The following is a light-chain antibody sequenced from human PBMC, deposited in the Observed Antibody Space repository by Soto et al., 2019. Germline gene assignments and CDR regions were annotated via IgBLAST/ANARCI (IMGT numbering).Light chain of an antibody. CDR3: QQANSFPFT. CDR2: AAS. V-gene: IGKV1-12*02. Sequence: DIQMTQSPSSVSASVGDRVTITCRASQIINKWLAWYQQKPGKAPTLLIYAASTLKSGVPSRFRGSGSRTDFTLTITTLQPADFATYYCQQANSFPFTFGPGTKVDIK. J-gene: IGKJ3*01. CDR1: QIINKW.